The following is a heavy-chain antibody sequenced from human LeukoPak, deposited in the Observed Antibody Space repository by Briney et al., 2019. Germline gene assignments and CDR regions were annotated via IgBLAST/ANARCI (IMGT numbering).Heavy chain of an antibody. V-gene: IGHV3-23*01. J-gene: IGHJ4*02. CDR2: ISGGGGGT. Sequence: GGSLRLSCAASGFTSSSYAMNWVRQAPGKGLEWVSGISGGGGGTYYAESVKGRFTISGDNSKNTLYLQMNSLRAEDTAVYYCAKDPSPFDYWGQGTLVTVSS. CDR1: GFTSSSYA. CDR3: AKDPSPFDY.